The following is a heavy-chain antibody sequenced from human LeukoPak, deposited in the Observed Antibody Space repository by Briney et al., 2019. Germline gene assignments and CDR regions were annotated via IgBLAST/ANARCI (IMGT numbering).Heavy chain of an antibody. CDR3: ARDDYGDSFQL. J-gene: IGHJ1*01. Sequence: PSETLSLTCTVSGESITSGQYYWSWIRQSAVKGLEWIGRFYNSGFTNYNPSLKSRVTISLDRSRNQFFLNLTSVTAADTAVYYCARDDYGDSFQLWGQGTLVTVSS. CDR2: FYNSGFT. CDR1: GESITSGQYY. V-gene: IGHV4-61*02. D-gene: IGHD4-17*01.